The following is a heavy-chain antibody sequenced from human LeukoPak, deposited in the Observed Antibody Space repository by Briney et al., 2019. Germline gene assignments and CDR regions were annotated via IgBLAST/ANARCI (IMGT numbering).Heavy chain of an antibody. CDR3: ARVYSFLNWFDP. V-gene: IGHV1-18*01. J-gene: IGHJ5*02. CDR1: GYTFTSYG. Sequence: ASVKVSCKASGYTFTSYGISWVRRAPGQGLEWMGWISAYNGNTNYAQKLQGRVTMTTDTSTSTAYMELRSLRSDDTAVYYCARVYSFLNWFDPWGQGTLATVSS. CDR2: ISAYNGNT. D-gene: IGHD5/OR15-5a*01.